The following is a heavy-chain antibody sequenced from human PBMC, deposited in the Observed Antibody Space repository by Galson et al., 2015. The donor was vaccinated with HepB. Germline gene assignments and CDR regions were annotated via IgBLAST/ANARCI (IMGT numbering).Heavy chain of an antibody. V-gene: IGHV1-2*02. J-gene: IGHJ6*03. CDR1: GYTFTGYY. Sequence: SVKVSCKASGYTFTGYYMHWVRQAPGQGLEWMGWINPNSGGTNYAQKFQGRVTMTRDTSISTAYMELSRLRSDDTAVYYCASQIGDSGACSGGSCYPKTYYYYYMDVWGKGTTVTVSS. CDR3: ASQIGDSGACSGGSCYPKTYYYYYMDV. D-gene: IGHD2-15*01. CDR2: INPNSGGT.